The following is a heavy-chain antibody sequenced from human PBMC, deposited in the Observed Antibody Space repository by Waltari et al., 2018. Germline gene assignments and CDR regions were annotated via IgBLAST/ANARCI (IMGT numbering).Heavy chain of an antibody. CDR2: ISDSGVIT. Sequence: EVHLLESGGGLAQPGGSLRLSCVGSGFDFFTAAMSWVRQGPGKGLEWVSGISDSGVITKYADSVKGRLTVSRDNSKNTVFLQLNSLRAEDTAIYYCARHLYSIDYLELGNWGQGTLVTVSS. D-gene: IGHD3-22*01. CDR3: ARHLYSIDYLELGN. CDR1: GFDFFTAA. J-gene: IGHJ4*02. V-gene: IGHV3-23*01.